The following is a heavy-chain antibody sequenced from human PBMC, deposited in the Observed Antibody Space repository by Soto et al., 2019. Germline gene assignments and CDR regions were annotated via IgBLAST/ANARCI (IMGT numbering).Heavy chain of an antibody. J-gene: IGHJ5*02. V-gene: IGHV1-69*06. CDR3: ATYPLRGREYFYLHH. D-gene: IGHD3-10*01. CDR2: IIPIFGAS. Sequence: QVHLVQSGAEVRKPGSSVKVSCEASGGTFSSYSINWVRQAPGQGLEWVGGIIPIFGASNYAQKFQGRVTITANKSRNTVFMELSSLRSEDTAHDFCATYPLRGREYFYLHHWGQGTLLTVSS. CDR1: GGTFSSYS.